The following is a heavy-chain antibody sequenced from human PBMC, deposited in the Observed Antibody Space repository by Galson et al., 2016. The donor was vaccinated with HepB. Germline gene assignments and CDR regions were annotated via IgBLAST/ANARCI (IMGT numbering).Heavy chain of an antibody. V-gene: IGHV4-31*03. D-gene: IGHD4-11*01. CDR1: GDSISSGGYY. CDR3: ARYGGHYSTQWFDP. Sequence: TLSLTCTVSGDSISSGGYYWSWIRQHPGKGLEWIGYISSTGATPYNPSLKSRISISLDKSKNQFSLTLNSATAADTAVYYCARYGGHYSTQWFDPWGQGALVTVSS. CDR2: ISSTGAT. J-gene: IGHJ5*02.